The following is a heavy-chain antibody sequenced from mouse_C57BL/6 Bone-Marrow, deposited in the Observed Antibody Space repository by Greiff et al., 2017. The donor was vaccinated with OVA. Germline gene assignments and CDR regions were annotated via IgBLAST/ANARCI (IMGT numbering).Heavy chain of an antibody. CDR3: ARPYYYGSSPFAY. J-gene: IGHJ3*01. V-gene: IGHV5-17*01. CDR1: GFTFSDYG. D-gene: IGHD1-1*01. Sequence: EVQLVESGGGLVKPGGSLKLSCAASGFTFSDYGMHWVRQAPEKGLEWVAYISSGSSTIYYADTVKGRFTISRDNDKNTLFLQMTSLRSEDTAMYYCARPYYYGSSPFAYWGQGTLVTVSA. CDR2: ISSGSSTI.